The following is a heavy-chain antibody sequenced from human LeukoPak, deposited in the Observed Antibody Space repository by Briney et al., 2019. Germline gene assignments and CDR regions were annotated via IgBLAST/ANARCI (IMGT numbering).Heavy chain of an antibody. Sequence: GASVKVSCKASGYTFTSYYMHWVRQAPGQGLEWMGIINPSGGSTSYAQKFQGRVTMTRDTSTSTVYMGLSSLRSEDTAVYYCARDGRYCSSTSCYAGFSFDYWGQGTLVTVSS. V-gene: IGHV1-46*01. CDR1: GYTFTSYY. J-gene: IGHJ4*02. CDR3: ARDGRYCSSTSCYAGFSFDY. D-gene: IGHD2-2*01. CDR2: INPSGGST.